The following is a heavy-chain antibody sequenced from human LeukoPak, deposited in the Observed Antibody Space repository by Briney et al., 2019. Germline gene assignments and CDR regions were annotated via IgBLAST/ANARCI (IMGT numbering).Heavy chain of an antibody. CDR3: AKRGVVIRVILVGFHKQAYYFDS. Sequence: GGSLRLSCAVSGITLSNYGMSWVRQAPWKGLQLVAGISVTCVTITYADSVIGRFTISRDNAKNTLYLQMNSLRAEDTAVYFCAKRGVVIRVILVGFHKQAYYFDSWGHGALVTVSS. D-gene: IGHD3-22*01. J-gene: IGHJ4*03. CDR2: ISVTCVTI. V-gene: IGHV3-23*01. CDR1: GITLSNYG.